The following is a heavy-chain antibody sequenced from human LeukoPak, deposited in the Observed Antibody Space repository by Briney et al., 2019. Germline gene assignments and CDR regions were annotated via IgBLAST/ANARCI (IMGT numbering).Heavy chain of an antibody. D-gene: IGHD2-2*03. CDR2: ISGSGGST. CDR1: GFTFSSYA. V-gene: IGHV3-23*01. Sequence: GGSLRLSCAASGFTFSSYAMSWVRQAPGKGLEWVSAISGSGGSTYYADSVKGRFTISRDNSKNTLYLQMNSLRAEDTAVYYCAKAILDIVVVPAAMEQNWPFDYWGQGTLVTVSS. J-gene: IGHJ4*02. CDR3: AKAILDIVVVPAAMEQNWPFDY.